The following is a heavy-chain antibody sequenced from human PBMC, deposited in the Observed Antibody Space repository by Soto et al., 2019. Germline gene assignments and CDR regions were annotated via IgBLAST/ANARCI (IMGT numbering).Heavy chain of an antibody. D-gene: IGHD6-19*01. CDR2: IYSGGST. Sequence: GGSLRLSCAASGFTVSSNYMSWVRQAPGKGLEWVSVIYSGGSTYYADSVKGRFTISRHNSKNTLYLQMNSLRAEDTAVYYCARERSSGWYRDAFDIWGQGTMVTVSS. CDR1: GFTVSSNY. CDR3: ARERSSGWYRDAFDI. J-gene: IGHJ3*02. V-gene: IGHV3-53*04.